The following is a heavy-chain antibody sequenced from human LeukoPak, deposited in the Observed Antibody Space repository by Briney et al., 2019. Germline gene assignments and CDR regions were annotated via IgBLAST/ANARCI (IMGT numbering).Heavy chain of an antibody. CDR3: ARVLYYDSSGYTRTSFDY. D-gene: IGHD3-22*01. CDR1: GFTFSSYA. J-gene: IGHJ4*02. CDR2: ISYDGSNK. V-gene: IGHV3-30-3*01. Sequence: GVSLRLSCAASGFTFSSYAMHWVRQAPGKGLEWVAVISYDGSNKYYADSVKGRFTISRDNSKNTLYLQMNSLRAEDTAVYYCARVLYYDSSGYTRTSFDYWGQGTLVTVSS.